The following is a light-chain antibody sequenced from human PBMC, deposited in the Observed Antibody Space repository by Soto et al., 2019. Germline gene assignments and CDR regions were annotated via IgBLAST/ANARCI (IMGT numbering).Light chain of an antibody. J-gene: IGKJ4*01. Sequence: EIVMTQSPATLSVSPGERATLSCRASQSFSSNLAWYQQKPGQAPRLLIYGASTRATGIPARFSGSGSGTEFTLTISSLQSEDFAVYYCQQYNTWPPVTFGGGTKV. V-gene: IGKV3-15*01. CDR2: GAS. CDR3: QQYNTWPPVT. CDR1: QSFSSN.